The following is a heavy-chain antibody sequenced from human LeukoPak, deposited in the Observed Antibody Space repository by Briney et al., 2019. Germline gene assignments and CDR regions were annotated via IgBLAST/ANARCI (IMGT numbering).Heavy chain of an antibody. Sequence: SETLSLTCTVSGGSISTYYGNWIRQPPGKGLEWIGEINHSGSTNYNPSLKSRVTISVDTSKNQFSLKLSSVTAADTAVYYCARAGTDYSNYGKYYFDYWGQGTLVTVSS. CDR3: ARAGTDYSNYGKYYFDY. CDR2: INHSGST. CDR1: GGSISTYY. V-gene: IGHV4-34*01. D-gene: IGHD4-11*01. J-gene: IGHJ4*02.